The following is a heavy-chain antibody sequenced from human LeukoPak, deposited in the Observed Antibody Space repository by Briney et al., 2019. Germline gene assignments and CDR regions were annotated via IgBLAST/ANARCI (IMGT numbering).Heavy chain of an antibody. D-gene: IGHD3-3*01. CDR1: GFTFNKYG. Sequence: PGGSLRLSCAASGFTFNKYGMHWVRQARGKGVEGVTFIRYDGSNKYYADSVKGRFAISRDNSKNTLYLQMNSLRAEDTAVYYCAKGQFLSRTPPFDYWGQGILVTVSS. CDR3: AKGQFLSRTPPFDY. CDR2: IRYDGSNK. V-gene: IGHV3-30*02. J-gene: IGHJ4*02.